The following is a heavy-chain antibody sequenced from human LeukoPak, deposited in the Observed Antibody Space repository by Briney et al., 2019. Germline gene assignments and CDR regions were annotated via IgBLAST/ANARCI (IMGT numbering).Heavy chain of an antibody. Sequence: PGGSLRLSCAASGFTFSSYSMNWVRQAPGKGLEWVSSISSSSSYIYYADSVKGRFTISRDNAKNSLYLQMNSLRAEDTAVYYCARGPPPYGSGSRPSFDYWGQGTLVTVSS. CDR1: GFTFSSYS. CDR3: ARGPPPYGSGSRPSFDY. D-gene: IGHD3-10*01. J-gene: IGHJ4*02. V-gene: IGHV3-21*01. CDR2: ISSSSSYI.